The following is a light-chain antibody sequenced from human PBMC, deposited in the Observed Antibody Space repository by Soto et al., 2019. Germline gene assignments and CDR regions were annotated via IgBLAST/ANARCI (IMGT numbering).Light chain of an antibody. CDR1: QNVNTK. Sequence: EIVLTQSPGTLSVSPGERASLSCRASQNVNTKVAWYQQKSGLPPRLLIYDAYLRATGVPARFSGRGSGTEFTLTITSLQSEDFATYDCQQYDNWPPYTFGPGTQLEI. CDR2: DAY. CDR3: QQYDNWPPYT. V-gene: IGKV3-15*01. J-gene: IGKJ2*01.